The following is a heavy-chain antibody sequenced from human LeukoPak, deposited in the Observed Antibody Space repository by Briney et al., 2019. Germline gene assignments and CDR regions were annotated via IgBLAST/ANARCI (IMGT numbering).Heavy chain of an antibody. CDR3: ARRSAAKDAFDI. Sequence: GGSLRLSCAASGFTFSSYWMSWVRQAPGKGLVWVSRINSDGSTTSYADSVKGRFTISRDNAKNTLYLQMNSLRAEDTAVYYCARRSAAKDAFDIWGQGTMVTVSS. CDR1: GFTFSSYW. J-gene: IGHJ3*02. D-gene: IGHD6-25*01. CDR2: INSDGSTT. V-gene: IGHV3-74*01.